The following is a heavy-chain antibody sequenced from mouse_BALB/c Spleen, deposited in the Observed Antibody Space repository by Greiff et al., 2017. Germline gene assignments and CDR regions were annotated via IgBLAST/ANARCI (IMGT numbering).Heavy chain of an antibody. D-gene: IGHD1-1*01. CDR1: GFTFSNYW. CDR2: IRLKSNNYAT. CDR3: PQIYYYGSSPFAY. Sequence: EVKLEESGGGLVQPGGSMKLSCVASGFTFSNYWMNWVRPSPEKGLEWVAEIRLKSNNYATHYAESVKGRFTISRDDSKSSVYLQMNNLRAEDTGIYYCPQIYYYGSSPFAYWGQGTLVTVSA. J-gene: IGHJ3*01. V-gene: IGHV6-6*02.